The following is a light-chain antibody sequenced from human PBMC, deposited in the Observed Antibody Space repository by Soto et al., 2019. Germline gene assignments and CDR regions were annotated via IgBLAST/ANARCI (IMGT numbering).Light chain of an antibody. CDR1: SSDVGSYIY. CDR3: SSNAGSNNLV. CDR2: EVS. V-gene: IGLV2-8*01. J-gene: IGLJ2*01. Sequence: QSALTQPPSASGSPGQSVTISCTGISSDVGSYIYVSWYQQHPGKAPKLMIYEVSKRPPGVPDRFSGFMSGKTASLTVSGLQAEDEADYYCSSNAGSNNLVFGGGPKLTVL.